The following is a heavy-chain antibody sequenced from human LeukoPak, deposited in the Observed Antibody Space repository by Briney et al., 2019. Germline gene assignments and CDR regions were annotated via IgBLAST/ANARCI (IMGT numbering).Heavy chain of an antibody. D-gene: IGHD5-24*01. CDR1: GFTFSSYT. CDR2: IGSSGGSR. CDR3: AREDGDAFDI. J-gene: IGHJ3*02. V-gene: IGHV3-48*04. Sequence: GGSLRLSCAASGFTFSSYTMNWVRRAPGKGLEWVSYIGSSGGSRYYADSVKGRFTTSRDNAKNSLYLQMNSLRAEDTAVCYCAREDGDAFDIWGQGTMVTVSS.